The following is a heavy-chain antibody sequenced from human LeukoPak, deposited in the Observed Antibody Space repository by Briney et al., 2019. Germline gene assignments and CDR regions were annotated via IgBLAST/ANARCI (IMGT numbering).Heavy chain of an antibody. D-gene: IGHD2-2*01. V-gene: IGHV3-23*01. CDR2: ISGSGGST. J-gene: IGHJ3*02. CDR1: GFTFSSYA. CDR3: AKDSSQLRRPNAFDI. Sequence: GGSLRLSCAASGFTFSSYAMSWVRQAPGKGLEWVSAISGSGGSTYYADSVKGRFTISRDNSKNTLYLRMNSLRAEDTAVYYCAKDSSQLRRPNAFDIWGQGTMVTVSS.